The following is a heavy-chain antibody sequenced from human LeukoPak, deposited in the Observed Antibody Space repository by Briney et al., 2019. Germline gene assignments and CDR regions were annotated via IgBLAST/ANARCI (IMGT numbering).Heavy chain of an antibody. D-gene: IGHD5-12*01. J-gene: IGHJ3*02. CDR1: GGSFSGYY. Sequence: SETLSLTCAVYGGSFSGYYWSWIRQPPGKRLEWIGEIHHSGSTNYNPSLKSRVTISVDTSKNQFSLKLSSVTAADTAVYYCARGGGNSGYFFDIWGQGTMVTVSS. V-gene: IGHV4-34*01. CDR2: IHHSGST. CDR3: ARGGGNSGYFFDI.